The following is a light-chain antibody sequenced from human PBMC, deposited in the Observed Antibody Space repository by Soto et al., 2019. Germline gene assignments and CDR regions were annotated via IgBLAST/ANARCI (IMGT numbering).Light chain of an antibody. V-gene: IGKV3-20*01. Sequence: EIVLTQSPGTLSLSPGERVTLSCRASQSLSNNVAWYQQKPGQAPRLLIYGASSRATGIPDRFSGTGSETDFTLTINRLEPEDFAVYYCQQYENSPITFGQGTRLEIK. CDR3: QQYENSPIT. CDR1: QSLSNN. CDR2: GAS. J-gene: IGKJ5*01.